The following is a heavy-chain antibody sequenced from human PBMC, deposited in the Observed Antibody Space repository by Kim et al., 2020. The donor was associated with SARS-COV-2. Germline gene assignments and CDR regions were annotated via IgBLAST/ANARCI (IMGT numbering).Heavy chain of an antibody. CDR3: ARVGYGSGSYYAPIKYYYYGMDV. CDR2: IIPIFGTA. J-gene: IGHJ6*02. V-gene: IGHV1-69*13. CDR1: GGTFSSYA. Sequence: SVKVSCKASGGTFSSYAISWVRQAPGQGLEWMGGIIPIFGTANYAQKFQGRVTITADESTSTAYMELSNLRSEDTAVYYCARVGYGSGSYYAPIKYYYYGMDVWGQGTTVTVSS. D-gene: IGHD3-10*01.